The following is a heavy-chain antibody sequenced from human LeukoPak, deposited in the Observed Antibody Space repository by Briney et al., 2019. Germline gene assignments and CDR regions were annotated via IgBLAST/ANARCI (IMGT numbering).Heavy chain of an antibody. D-gene: IGHD4-17*01. CDR1: GFTFSSYS. V-gene: IGHV3-21*01. J-gene: IGHJ4*02. CDR2: ISSSSSYI. CDR3: ARVDYGDYVGVDY. Sequence: GGSLRLPCAASGFTFSSYSMSWVRQAPGKGLEWVSSISSSSSYIYYADSVKGRFTISRDNAKNSLYLQMNSLRAEDTAVYYCARVDYGDYVGVDYWGQGTLVTVSS.